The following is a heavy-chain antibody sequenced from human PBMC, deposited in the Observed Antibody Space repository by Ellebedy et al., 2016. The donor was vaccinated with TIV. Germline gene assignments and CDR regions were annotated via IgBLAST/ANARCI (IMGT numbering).Heavy chain of an antibody. J-gene: IGHJ6*02. CDR3: AREVSSLYYYGMDV. CDR2: VNWNSGHI. V-gene: IGHV3-9*01. Sequence: SLKISXVASGFNFEAYAMHWVRQAPGTGLEWVSSVNWNSGHIAYADSVRGRFTISRDNAKNSLYLQMNSLRAEDTAVYYCAREVSSLYYYGMDVWGQGTTVTVSS. D-gene: IGHD1-14*01. CDR1: GFNFEAYA.